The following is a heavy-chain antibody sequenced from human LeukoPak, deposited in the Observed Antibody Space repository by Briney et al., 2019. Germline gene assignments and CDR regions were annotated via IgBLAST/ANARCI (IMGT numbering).Heavy chain of an antibody. V-gene: IGHV3-23*01. D-gene: IGHD1-1*01. CDR3: AKSLFTSATGTGRAFHI. J-gene: IGHJ3*02. CDR1: GFSFSAYP. Sequence: PGGSLRLSCAASGFSFSAYPMGWVRQAPGKGLQWLSGISASGDVTFHADRVKGRFAIPRDNSKNTLYLQMTGLRAGDTAEYYCAKSLFTSATGTGRAFHIWGQGTMVTVSS. CDR2: ISASGDVT.